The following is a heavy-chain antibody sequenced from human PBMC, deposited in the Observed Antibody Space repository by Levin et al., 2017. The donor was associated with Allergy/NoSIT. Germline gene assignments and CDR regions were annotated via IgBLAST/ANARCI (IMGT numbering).Heavy chain of an antibody. CDR3: ARVAGLGQWLVQSYFQH. J-gene: IGHJ1*01. V-gene: IGHV3-11*05. CDR2: ISSSSSYT. D-gene: IGHD6-19*01. CDR1: GFTFSDYY. Sequence: GESLKISCAASGFTFSDYYMSWIRQAPGKGLEWVSYISSSSSYTNYADSVKGRFTISRDNAKNSLYLQMNSLRAEDTAVYYCARVAGLGQWLVQSYFQHWGQGTLVTVSS.